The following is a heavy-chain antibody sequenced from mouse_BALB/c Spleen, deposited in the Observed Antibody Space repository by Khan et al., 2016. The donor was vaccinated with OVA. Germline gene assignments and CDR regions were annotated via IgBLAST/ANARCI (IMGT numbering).Heavy chain of an antibody. CDR3: ARMARK. CDR2: IDPPNGNT. J-gene: IGHJ2*01. V-gene: IGHV14-3*02. Sequence: VQLKESGAELVKSGASVKLSCTASGFTIKDSYMHWLNQWLEQGLEWIGRIDPPNGNTKYDPKFQGKDTISADTSTNTAYLQLSSLTSEDTAVYYCARMARKWGQGTTLTVSS. CDR1: GFTIKDSY.